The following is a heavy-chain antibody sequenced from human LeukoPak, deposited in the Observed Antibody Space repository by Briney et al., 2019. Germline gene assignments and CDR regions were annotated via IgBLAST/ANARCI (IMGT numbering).Heavy chain of an antibody. CDR2: LYTIGNT. CDR1: GFTFSNY. CDR3: ARGLGQTVENFDS. Sequence: GGSLRLSCAASGFTFSNYLSWVRQAPGNGLEWVSVLYTIGNTYYADSVRGRFTISRDNSRNTLYLQMNSLRDEDTGMYYCARGLGQTVENFDSWGQGTLVTVSS. V-gene: IGHV3-66*01. J-gene: IGHJ4*02. D-gene: IGHD7-27*01.